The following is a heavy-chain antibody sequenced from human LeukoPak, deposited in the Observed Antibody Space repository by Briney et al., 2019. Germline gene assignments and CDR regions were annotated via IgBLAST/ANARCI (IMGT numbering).Heavy chain of an antibody. J-gene: IGHJ3*02. D-gene: IGHD2-15*01. CDR1: GFTFGDYA. CDR2: ISWNSGSI. V-gene: IGHV3-9*01. Sequence: GRSLRLSCAASGFTFGDYAMHWVRQAPGKGLEWVSGISWNSGSIGYADSVKGRFTISRDNAKNSLYLQMNSLRAEDTALYYCAKGDCGSCRDAFDIWGQGTMVTVSS. CDR3: AKGDCGSCRDAFDI.